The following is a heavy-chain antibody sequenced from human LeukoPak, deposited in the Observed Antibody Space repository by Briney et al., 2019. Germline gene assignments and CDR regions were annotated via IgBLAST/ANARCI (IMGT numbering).Heavy chain of an antibody. CDR2: ITHSENT. CDR1: GGSFSGYY. Sequence: PSETLSLTCAVYGGSFSGYYWSWIRQPPGKGLEWIGEITHSENTDYNPSLKSRVTILVDTSKKQFSLKLTSVTAADTAVYYCARTAGTDYGDYVGYWGQGSLVTVSS. V-gene: IGHV4-34*01. D-gene: IGHD4-17*01. CDR3: ARTAGTDYGDYVGY. J-gene: IGHJ4*02.